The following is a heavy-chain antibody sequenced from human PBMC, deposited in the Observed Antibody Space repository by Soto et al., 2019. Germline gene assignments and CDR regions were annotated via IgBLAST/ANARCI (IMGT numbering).Heavy chain of an antibody. V-gene: IGHV3-30-3*01. J-gene: IGHJ6*02. Sequence: SLRLSCEASGFTFSSYAMHWVRQAPGKGLEWVAVISYDGSNKYYADSVKGRFTISRDNSKNTLYLQMNSLRAEDTAVYYCARDSGGNGYYYYGMDVWGQGTTVTVSS. D-gene: IGHD2-15*01. CDR3: ARDSGGNGYYYYGMDV. CDR1: GFTFSSYA. CDR2: ISYDGSNK.